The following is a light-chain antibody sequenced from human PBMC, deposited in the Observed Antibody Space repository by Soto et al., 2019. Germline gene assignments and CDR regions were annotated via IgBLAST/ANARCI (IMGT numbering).Light chain of an antibody. V-gene: IGKV4-1*01. Sequence: DIVMTQSPDSLAVSLGERATINCKSSQSVFYSSNNKNYLAWYQQKPGQLPKLLIYWASTRESGVPDRFSGSGSGTDFTLTISSLQAEDVAVYYCQQYYITPLTFGPGTKVDLK. CDR1: QSVFYSSNNKNY. CDR3: QQYYITPLT. J-gene: IGKJ3*01. CDR2: WAS.